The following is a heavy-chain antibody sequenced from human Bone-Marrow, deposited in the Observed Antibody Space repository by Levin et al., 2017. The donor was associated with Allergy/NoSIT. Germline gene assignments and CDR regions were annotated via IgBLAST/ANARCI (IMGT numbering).Heavy chain of an antibody. D-gene: IGHD3-10*01. CDR2: VHYSGST. CDR1: GGSFRGYY. V-gene: IGHV4-34*01. CDR3: ARGQRYYGSGSYHNSYDP. Sequence: SETLSLTCAVTGGSFRGYYYWTWIRQSPGKGLEWIGEVHYSGSTNFNPSLKSRVSMSVDTSKSQFSLKLTSVTTADTAVYFCARGQRYYGSGSYHNSYDPWGQGILVTVSS. J-gene: IGHJ5*02.